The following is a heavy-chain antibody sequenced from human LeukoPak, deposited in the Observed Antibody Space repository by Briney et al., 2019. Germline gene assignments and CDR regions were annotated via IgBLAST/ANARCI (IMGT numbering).Heavy chain of an antibody. Sequence: GESLKFSVKGLGSAFITYGMAGGPQIPGKGLGWMGIIYPADSDTRYSPSFRGQVTISADKSISTAYLQWSSLKASDTAMYYCVREQVADSWGQGTLVTVSS. CDR3: VREQVADS. CDR1: GSAFITYG. J-gene: IGHJ4*02. D-gene: IGHD6-13*01. V-gene: IGHV5-51*01. CDR2: IYPADSDT.